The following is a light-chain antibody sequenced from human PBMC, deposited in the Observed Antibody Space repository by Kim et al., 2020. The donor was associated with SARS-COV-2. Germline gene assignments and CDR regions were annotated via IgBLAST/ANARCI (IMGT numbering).Light chain of an antibody. CDR1: RSVNSD. Sequence: VMTQSPPTLSVSPGERATLSCRASRSVNSDLGWYQQKPGQAPRLLRYDASIRATGIPARFSGSESGTEFTLTISSLQSEDFAVYYCQQYHDWWTFGQGTKVDIK. CDR2: DAS. J-gene: IGKJ1*01. CDR3: QQYHDWWT. V-gene: IGKV3-15*01.